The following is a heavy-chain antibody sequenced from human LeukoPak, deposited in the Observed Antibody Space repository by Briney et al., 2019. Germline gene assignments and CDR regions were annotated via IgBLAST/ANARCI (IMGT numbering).Heavy chain of an antibody. CDR1: GFPLSSYA. D-gene: IGHD2-2*01. CDR3: AKDNGYRAAAAMGAFDI. V-gene: IGHV3-23*01. CDR2: TSSSDAGK. Sequence: GGSLRLSCVVSGFPLSSYAMSWVRRSPGKGLEWVSATSSSDAGKYYADSVRGRFTISRDNSRNTVYLQMNSLRAEDTAVYYCAKDNGYRAAAAMGAFDIWGQGTMVTVSS. J-gene: IGHJ3*02.